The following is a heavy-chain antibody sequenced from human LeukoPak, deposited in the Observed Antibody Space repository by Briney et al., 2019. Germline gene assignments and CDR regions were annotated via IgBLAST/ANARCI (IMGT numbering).Heavy chain of an antibody. J-gene: IGHJ6*03. CDR2: ISYDGSNK. V-gene: IGHV3-30*04. CDR3: ARGLRSSWYFPSNYYYYYMDV. CDR1: GFTFSSYA. D-gene: IGHD6-13*01. Sequence: GGSLRLSCAASGFTFSSYAMHWVRQAPGKGLEWVAVISYDGSNKYYADSVKGRFTISRDNSKNTLYLQMSSLRSEDTAVYYCARGLRSSWYFPSNYYYYYMDVWGKGTTVTISS.